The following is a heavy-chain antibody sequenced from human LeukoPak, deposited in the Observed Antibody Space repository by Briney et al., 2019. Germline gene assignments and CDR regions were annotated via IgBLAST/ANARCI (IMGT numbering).Heavy chain of an antibody. D-gene: IGHD3-22*01. CDR2: IYYSGST. V-gene: IGHV4-59*01. Sequence: SETLSLTCTASGGSISSYYWSWIRQPPGKGLEWIGYIYYSGSTNYNPSLKSRVTISVDTSNNQFSLKLSSVTAADTAVYYCARDTSGYGRGSFDYWGQGTLVTVSS. J-gene: IGHJ4*02. CDR1: GGSISSYY. CDR3: ARDTSGYGRGSFDY.